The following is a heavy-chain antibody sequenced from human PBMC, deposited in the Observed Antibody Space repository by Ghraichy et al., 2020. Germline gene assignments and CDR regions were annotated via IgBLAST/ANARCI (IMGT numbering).Heavy chain of an antibody. Sequence: SETLSLTCAVSGGSISSGGYSWSWIRQPPGKGLEWIGYIYHSGSTYYNPSLKSRVTISVDRSKNQFSLKLSSVTAADTAVYYCARNEYCSSTSCYTGSFDPWGQGTLVTVSS. V-gene: IGHV4-30-2*01. CDR3: ARNEYCSSTSCYTGSFDP. D-gene: IGHD2-2*02. J-gene: IGHJ5*02. CDR2: IYHSGST. CDR1: GGSISSGGYS.